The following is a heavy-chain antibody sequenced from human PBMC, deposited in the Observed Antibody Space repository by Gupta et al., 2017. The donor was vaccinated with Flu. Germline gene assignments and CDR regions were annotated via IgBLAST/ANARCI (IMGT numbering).Heavy chain of an antibody. CDR2: ITVSGGST. CDR3: AKASCSTPSCQIWNWFDP. V-gene: IGHV3-23*01. Sequence: MSWVRQAPGKGLEWVSCITVSGGSTYYADSVQGRVTISRDNSKNGLFLQMNSLRAEDTALYYCAKASCSTPSCQIWNWFDPRGQVTLVTLSS. D-gene: IGHD2-2*01. J-gene: IGHJ5*02.